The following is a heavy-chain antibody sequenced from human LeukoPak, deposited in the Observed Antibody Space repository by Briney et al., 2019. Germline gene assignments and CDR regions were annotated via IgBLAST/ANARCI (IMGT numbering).Heavy chain of an antibody. Sequence: PSETLSLTCTVSGGSISSYYWSCIRQPPGKGLEWIGYIYYSGSTNYNPSLKSRVTISVDTSKNQFSLKLSSVTAADTAVYYCARSHYGAGPFDYWGQGTLVTVSS. D-gene: IGHD3-10*01. J-gene: IGHJ4*02. CDR2: IYYSGST. V-gene: IGHV4-59*01. CDR1: GGSISSYY. CDR3: ARSHYGAGPFDY.